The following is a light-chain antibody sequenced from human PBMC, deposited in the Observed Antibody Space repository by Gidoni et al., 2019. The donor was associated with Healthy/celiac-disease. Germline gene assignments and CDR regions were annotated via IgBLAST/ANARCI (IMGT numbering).Light chain of an antibody. CDR3: QQYNNWWT. CDR2: GAS. Sequence: ELVMTQSPATLAVSPGDRATLSCRASQSVSSNLAWYQQKPGQAPRLLIYGASTRATGIPARFSGSGSGTEFTLTISSLQAEDFAVYYCQQYNNWWTFXQXTKVEIK. CDR1: QSVSSN. J-gene: IGKJ1*01. V-gene: IGKV3-15*01.